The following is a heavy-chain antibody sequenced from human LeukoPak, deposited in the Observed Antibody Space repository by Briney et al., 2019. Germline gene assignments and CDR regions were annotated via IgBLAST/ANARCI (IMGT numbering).Heavy chain of an antibody. D-gene: IGHD3-22*01. CDR1: GFTFSSYA. J-gene: IGHJ4*02. CDR3: AKPSTMIVVVIADYFDY. V-gene: IGHV3-23*01. Sequence: GGSLRLSCAASGFTFSSYAMSWVRQAPGKGLEWVSAISGSGGSTYYADSVKGRFTISRDNSKNTLYLQMNSLRAEDTAVYYCAKPSTMIVVVIADYFDYWGQGTLVTVSS. CDR2: ISGSGGST.